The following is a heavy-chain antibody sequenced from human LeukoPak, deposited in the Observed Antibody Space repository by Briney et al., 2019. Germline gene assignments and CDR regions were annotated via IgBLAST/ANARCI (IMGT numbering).Heavy chain of an antibody. CDR1: GFTFSSYW. J-gene: IGHJ4*02. D-gene: IGHD5-24*01. CDR3: ATSPRDGYNRFDY. V-gene: IGHV3-74*01. Sequence: PGGSLRLSCAASGFTFSSYWMHWVRQAPGKGLVWVSHINGDGSTTSYADSVKGRFTISRDNAKDTVCLQMNSLRAEDTAVYYCATSPRDGYNRFDYWGQGTLVTVSS. CDR2: INGDGSTT.